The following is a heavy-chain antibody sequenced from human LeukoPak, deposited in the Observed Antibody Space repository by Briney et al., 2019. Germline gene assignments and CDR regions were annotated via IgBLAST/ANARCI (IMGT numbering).Heavy chain of an antibody. CDR2: IWYDGSNK. V-gene: IGHV3-33*01. D-gene: IGHD5-12*01. CDR1: GFNFSSFV. J-gene: IGHJ4*02. Sequence: PARSLSLSCAAYGFNFSSFVMHWVPQAPGQGLEWVVVIWYDGSNKYYADSVEGRFTISRDNSKNTLYLQMNSLRAEDAAVYYCARGPSAYAKCFDYWGQGTLVTVSS. CDR3: ARGPSAYAKCFDY.